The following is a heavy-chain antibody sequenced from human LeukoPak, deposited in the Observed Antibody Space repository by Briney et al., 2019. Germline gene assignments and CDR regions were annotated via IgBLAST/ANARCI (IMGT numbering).Heavy chain of an antibody. D-gene: IGHD3-10*01. Sequence: SETLSLTCTVSGVSISSSNSYWGWIRQPPGKGLEWIGEINHSGSTNYNPSLKSRVTISVDTSKNQFSLKLSSVTAADTAVYYCARHPPSRYYYGSGSLDYWGQGTLVTVSS. CDR2: INHSGST. J-gene: IGHJ4*02. CDR3: ARHPPSRYYYGSGSLDY. CDR1: GVSISSSNSY. V-gene: IGHV4-39*01.